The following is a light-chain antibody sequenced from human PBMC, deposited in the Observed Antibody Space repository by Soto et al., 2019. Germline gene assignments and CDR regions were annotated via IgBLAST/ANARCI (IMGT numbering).Light chain of an antibody. CDR3: QQRADWPIT. CDR1: QYITIY. V-gene: IGKV3-11*01. J-gene: IGKJ5*01. Sequence: EIVLTQSPATLSLSPGERATLSCRASQYITIYLAWYQQKPRQAPRLLIYDASNRATGIPARFSGSGSGTDFTLTISSLEPDDFAVYYCQQRADWPITFGQGTRLEIK. CDR2: DAS.